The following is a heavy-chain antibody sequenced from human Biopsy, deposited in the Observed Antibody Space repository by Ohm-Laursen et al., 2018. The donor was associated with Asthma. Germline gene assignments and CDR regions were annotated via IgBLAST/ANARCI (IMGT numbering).Heavy chain of an antibody. V-gene: IGHV4-39*02. J-gene: IGHJ2*01. Sequence: SQTLSLTCIVSGDAMSTSGSYWGWIRQSPGKGLEWIGSIYYSGRTYYNPSLESRVTIYADTSKNHFSLKVTSATAADTAVYYCARAVSSSSYWYFDLWGRGDLVTVSS. D-gene: IGHD6-6*01. CDR2: IYYSGRT. CDR1: GDAMSTSGSY. CDR3: ARAVSSSSYWYFDL.